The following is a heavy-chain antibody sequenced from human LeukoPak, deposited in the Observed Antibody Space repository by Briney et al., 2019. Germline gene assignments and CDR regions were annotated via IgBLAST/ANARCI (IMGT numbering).Heavy chain of an antibody. J-gene: IGHJ4*02. CDR2: ISSSSSTI. CDR1: GFTFSSYS. CDR3: ARDPQELTGYFGY. Sequence: GGSLRLSCAASGFTFSSYSMNWVRQAPGKGLEWVSYISSSSSTIYYADSVKGRFTISRDNSKNSLYLQMNSLRAEDTAVYYCARDPQELTGYFGYWGQGTLVTVSS. V-gene: IGHV3-48*01. D-gene: IGHD7-27*01.